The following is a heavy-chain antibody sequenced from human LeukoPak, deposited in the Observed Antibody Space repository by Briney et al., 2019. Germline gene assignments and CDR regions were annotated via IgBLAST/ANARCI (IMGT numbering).Heavy chain of an antibody. CDR1: GFTFSSYA. J-gene: IGHJ4*02. D-gene: IGHD3-3*01. CDR3: ARGITIFGVVLTSFDY. Sequence: GGSLRLSCAASGFTFSSYAMSWVRQAPGKGLEWVSAISGSGGSTYYADSVKGRFTIYRDNSKNTLYLQMNSLRAEDTAVYYCARGITIFGVVLTSFDYWGQGTLVTVSS. V-gene: IGHV3-23*01. CDR2: ISGSGGST.